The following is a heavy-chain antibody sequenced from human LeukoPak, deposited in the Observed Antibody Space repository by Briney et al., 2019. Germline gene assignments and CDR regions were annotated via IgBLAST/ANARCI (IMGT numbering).Heavy chain of an antibody. CDR1: RFTFGDYG. J-gene: IGHJ4*02. V-gene: IGHV3-20*04. Sequence: RAGGSLRLSCAASRFTFGDYGMSWVRQAPGKGLEWVSSINWNGGNTAYADSVKGRFTISRDTAKDSLYLQLNSLRAEDTALYYCARDRGWLQYIDYWGQGTLVTVSS. D-gene: IGHD5-24*01. CDR2: INWNGGNT. CDR3: ARDRGWLQYIDY.